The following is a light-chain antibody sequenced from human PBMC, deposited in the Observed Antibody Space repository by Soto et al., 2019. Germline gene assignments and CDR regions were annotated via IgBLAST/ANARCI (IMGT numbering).Light chain of an antibody. V-gene: IGLV3-21*04. CDR3: QVWDSSSDHPVV. Sequence: SYELTQPPSVSVAPGKTARNTCGGNNIGSKSVHWYQQKPGQAPVLVIYYDSDRPSGIPERFSGSNSGNTATLTISRVEAGDEADYYCQVWDSSSDHPVVFGGGTKLTVL. CDR2: YDS. J-gene: IGLJ2*01. CDR1: NIGSKS.